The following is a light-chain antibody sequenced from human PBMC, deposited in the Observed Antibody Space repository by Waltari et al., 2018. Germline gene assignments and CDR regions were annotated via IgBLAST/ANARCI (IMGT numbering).Light chain of an antibody. J-gene: IGKJ1*01. CDR2: LAS. V-gene: IGKV2-28*01. CDR1: QSLLHSNGYHY. CDR3: MQVLQIPRT. Sequence: DIVMTQSPLSLPVTPGEPSSISCRSSQSLLHSNGYHYLGWYLQKPGQSTQLLIYLASHRCTGVPDRFSGRRSGTDCTLKISRVEAEDVGVYYCMQVLQIPRTFGPGTKVEIK.